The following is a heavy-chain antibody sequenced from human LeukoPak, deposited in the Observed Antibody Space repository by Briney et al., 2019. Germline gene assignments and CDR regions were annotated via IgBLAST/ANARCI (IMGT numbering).Heavy chain of an antibody. D-gene: IGHD3-22*01. CDR3: AKADSSGYSFDY. CDR2: ISGSGGST. V-gene: IGHV3-23*01. CDR1: GITLSNYG. J-gene: IGHJ4*02. Sequence: GGSLGLSCVVSGITLSNYGMSWVRQAPGKGLEWVSAISGSGGSTYYADSVKGRFTVSRDNSKNTLYLQMNSLRAEDTAVYYCAKADSSGYSFDYWGQGTLVTVSS.